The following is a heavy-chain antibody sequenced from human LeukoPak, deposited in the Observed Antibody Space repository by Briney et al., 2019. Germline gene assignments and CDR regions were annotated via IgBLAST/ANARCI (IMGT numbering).Heavy chain of an antibody. J-gene: IGHJ6*03. CDR2: IIPIFGTA. Sequence: AASVKVSCKASGGTFSSYAISWVRQAPGQGLEWMGRIIPIFGTANYAQKFRGRVTITTDESTSTAYMELSSLRSEDTAVYYCARDGYDSSGYYSGYYYYYMDVWGKGTTVTVSS. CDR1: GGTFSSYA. V-gene: IGHV1-69*05. CDR3: ARDGYDSSGYYSGYYYYYMDV. D-gene: IGHD3-22*01.